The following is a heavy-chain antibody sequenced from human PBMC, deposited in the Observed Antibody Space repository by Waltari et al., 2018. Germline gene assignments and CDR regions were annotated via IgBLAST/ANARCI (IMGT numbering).Heavy chain of an antibody. CDR3: ARGGGGDWEWFDP. CDR1: GGSISGFY. V-gene: IGHV4-59*01. D-gene: IGHD2-21*02. CDR2: IYCTGRI. Sequence: QVQLQESGPSLLKPSETLSLICTVSGGSISGFYWSWVRQPPGKGLDWIGYIYCTGRINFNPSLKIRVTMSLDTSKNQFSLKLSSVTAADTAFYYCARGGGGDWEWFDPWGQGTLVTVSS. J-gene: IGHJ5*02.